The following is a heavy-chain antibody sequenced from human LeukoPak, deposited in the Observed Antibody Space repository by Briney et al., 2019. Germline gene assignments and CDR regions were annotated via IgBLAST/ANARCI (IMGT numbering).Heavy chain of an antibody. CDR2: IYYSGST. Sequence: SETLSLTCTVSGGSISSSSYYWGWIRQPPGKGLEWIGSIYYSGSTYYNPSLKSRVTISVDTSKNQFSLKLSSVTAADTAVYYCARRGMVRGVADFDYWGQGTLVTVSS. J-gene: IGHJ4*02. V-gene: IGHV4-39*01. D-gene: IGHD3-10*01. CDR1: GGSISSSSYY. CDR3: ARRGMVRGVADFDY.